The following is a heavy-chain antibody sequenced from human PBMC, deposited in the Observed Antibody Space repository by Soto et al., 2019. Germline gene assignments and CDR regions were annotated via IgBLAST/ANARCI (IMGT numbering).Heavy chain of an antibody. D-gene: IGHD3-16*01. Sequence: PSETLCLAFTFFAESFSKYYWTWIGQPPGKGLEWIVYIYFTGNTKYNPSLEGGLTISIDTSKKDFSLKLSSVTAADAALYYCASVTFGGIVLAHWGQGTLVTVSS. J-gene: IGHJ4*02. CDR2: IYFTGNT. V-gene: IGHV4-59*01. CDR1: AESFSKYY. CDR3: ASVTFGGIVLAH.